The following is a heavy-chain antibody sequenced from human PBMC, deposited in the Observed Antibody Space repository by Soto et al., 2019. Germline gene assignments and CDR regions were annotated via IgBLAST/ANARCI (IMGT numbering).Heavy chain of an antibody. CDR3: AREPAVAEGY. CDR1: GGTFSSYT. CDR2: IIPILGIA. D-gene: IGHD6-19*01. V-gene: IGHV1-69*08. Sequence: QVQLVQSGAEVKKPGSSVKVSCKASGGTFSSYTISWVRQAPGQGLEWMGRIIPILGIANYAQKFQGRVTITADKSTSTADMELSSLRSEDTAVYYCAREPAVAEGYWGQGTLVTVCS. J-gene: IGHJ4*02.